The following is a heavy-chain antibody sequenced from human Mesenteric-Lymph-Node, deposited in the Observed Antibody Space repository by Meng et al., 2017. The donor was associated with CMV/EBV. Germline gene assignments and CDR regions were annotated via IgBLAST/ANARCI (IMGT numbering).Heavy chain of an antibody. V-gene: IGHV4-31*03. CDR3: ARGPRLGVYKL. J-gene: IGHJ3*01. CDR2: IYYLGNT. CDR1: GGSINSGGHY. D-gene: IGHD1-1*01. Sequence: CIVSGGSINSGGHYWSWIRQHPGKGLEWIGYIYYLGNTDHNPSLKSRVTISIDTSQNQFSLKLNSVTAADTAMYYCARGPRLGVYKLWGQGTMVTVSS.